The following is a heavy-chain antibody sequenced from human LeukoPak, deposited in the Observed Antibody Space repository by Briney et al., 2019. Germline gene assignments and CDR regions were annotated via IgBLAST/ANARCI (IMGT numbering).Heavy chain of an antibody. CDR2: VYSTGST. J-gene: IGHJ4*02. CDR3: ATDQGFYFDY. CDR1: GGSISSYY. V-gene: IGHV4-4*07. Sequence: SETLSLTCTVSGGSISSYYWSWIRQPAGKGLEWIGRVYSTGSTNYNPSLKSRVTMSVDKSKNQLSLKLTSATAADTAVYYCATDQGFYFDYWGQGTLVTVSS.